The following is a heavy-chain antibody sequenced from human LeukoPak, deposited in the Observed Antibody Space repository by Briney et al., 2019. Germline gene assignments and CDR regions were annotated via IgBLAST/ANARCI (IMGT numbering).Heavy chain of an antibody. CDR2: IYYSGST. CDR3: ARGGRCSSTSCYRPFDY. J-gene: IGHJ4*02. V-gene: IGHV4-30-4*08. D-gene: IGHD2-2*02. CDR1: GDSISSGDYY. Sequence: SQTLSLTCTVSGDSISSGDYYWSWIRQPPGKGLEWIGYIYYSGSTYYNPSLKSRVTISVDTSKNQFSLKLSSVTAADTAVYYCARGGRCSSTSCYRPFDYWGQGTLVTVSS.